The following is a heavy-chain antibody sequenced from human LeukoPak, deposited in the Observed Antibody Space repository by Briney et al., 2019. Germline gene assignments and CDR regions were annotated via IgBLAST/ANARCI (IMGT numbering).Heavy chain of an antibody. J-gene: IGHJ4*02. Sequence: GGSLRLSCVVSGITFSNAWMNWVRQAPGKGLEWVGRIKSKTDGGTTDYAAPVKGRFTISRDDSKNMLYLQMNSLKTEDTAVYYCSTTYYYDSSEGYWGQGTLVTVSS. CDR1: GITFSNAW. V-gene: IGHV3-15*07. D-gene: IGHD3-22*01. CDR2: IKSKTDGGTT. CDR3: STTYYYDSSEGY.